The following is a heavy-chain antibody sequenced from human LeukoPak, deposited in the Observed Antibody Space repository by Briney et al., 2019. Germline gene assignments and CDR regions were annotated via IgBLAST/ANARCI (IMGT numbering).Heavy chain of an antibody. J-gene: IGHJ4*02. V-gene: IGHV3-33*01. CDR2: IWYDGSNQ. D-gene: IGHD1-26*01. CDR3: ARDGWLGGSYSVDC. Sequence: GRSLRLSCAASGFSFNNFGMYWVRQAPGKGLEWVAVIWYDGSNQYYADSVKGRFTISRDNSKNTLYLQMNSLRAEDTAVYYCARDGWLGGSYSVDCWGQGTLVTVSS. CDR1: GFSFNNFG.